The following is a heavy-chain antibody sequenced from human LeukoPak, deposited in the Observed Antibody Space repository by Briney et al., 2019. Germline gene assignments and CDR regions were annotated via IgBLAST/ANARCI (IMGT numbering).Heavy chain of an antibody. CDR2: IYYSGST. CDR1: GGSISSSSYY. J-gene: IGHJ4*02. V-gene: IGHV4-39*01. Sequence: PSETLSLTCTVSGGSISSSSYYWGWIRQPPGKGLEWIGSIYYSGSTYYNPSLKSRVTISVDTSKNQFSLKLSSVTAADPAVYYCARHSPVGIYYFDYWGQGTLVTVSS. D-gene: IGHD1-26*01. CDR3: ARHSPVGIYYFDY.